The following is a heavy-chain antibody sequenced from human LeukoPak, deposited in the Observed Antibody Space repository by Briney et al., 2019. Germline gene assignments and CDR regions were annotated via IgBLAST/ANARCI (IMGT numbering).Heavy chain of an antibody. V-gene: IGHV1-2*02. CDR2: INPNSGGT. D-gene: IGHD6-13*01. Sequence: ASVKVSCKASGYTFTGYYMHWVRQAPGQGLEWVGWINPNSGGTNYAQKFQGRVTMTRDTSISTAYMELSRLRSDDTAVYYCARESSRIAAAGSFDYWGQGTLVTVSS. J-gene: IGHJ4*02. CDR3: ARESSRIAAAGSFDY. CDR1: GYTFTGYY.